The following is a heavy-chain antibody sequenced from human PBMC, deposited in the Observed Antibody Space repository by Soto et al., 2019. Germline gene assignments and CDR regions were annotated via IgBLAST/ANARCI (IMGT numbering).Heavy chain of an antibody. Sequence: PSETLSLTCSVSGGSISSGYWTWIRQPPGKGLEWIGYIYHSGSTNYNPSLKSRVTISVDRSKNQFSLKLSSVTAADTAVYYCARLYYYDSSGYYSNFDYWGQGTLVTVSS. CDR1: GGSISSGY. CDR3: ARLYYYDSSGYYSNFDY. V-gene: IGHV4-59*12. CDR2: IYHSGST. J-gene: IGHJ4*02. D-gene: IGHD3-22*01.